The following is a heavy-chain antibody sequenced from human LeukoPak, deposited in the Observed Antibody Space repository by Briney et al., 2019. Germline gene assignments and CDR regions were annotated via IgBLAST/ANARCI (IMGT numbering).Heavy chain of an antibody. V-gene: IGHV3-23*01. J-gene: IGHJ4*02. CDR2: ISGSGGST. CDR3: AKGDKSSSGPDY. CDR1: GFTFSSYA. D-gene: IGHD6-6*01. Sequence: GGSLRLSCAASGFTFSSYAMSWVRQAPGKGLEWVSAISGSGGSTYYADSVKGRFTISRDNSKDTLYLQMNSLRAEDTAVYYCAKGDKSSSGPDYWGQGTLVTVSS.